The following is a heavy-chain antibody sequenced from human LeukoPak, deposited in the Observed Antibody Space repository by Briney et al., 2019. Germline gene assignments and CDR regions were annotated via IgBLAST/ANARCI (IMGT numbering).Heavy chain of an antibody. V-gene: IGHV4-4*07. Sequence: PSETLSLTCTVSGGSISSYYWSWIRQPAGKGLEWIGRIYTSGSTNYNPSLKSRVTMSVDTSKNQFSLKLSSVTAADPAVYYCARSEIAAAGSVYYYYYMDVWGKGTTVTVSS. J-gene: IGHJ6*03. CDR2: IYTSGST. D-gene: IGHD6-13*01. CDR3: ARSEIAAAGSVYYYYYMDV. CDR1: GGSISSYY.